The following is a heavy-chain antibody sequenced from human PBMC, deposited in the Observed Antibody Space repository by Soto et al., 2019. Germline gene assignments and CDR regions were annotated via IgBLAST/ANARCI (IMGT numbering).Heavy chain of an antibody. J-gene: IGHJ4*02. V-gene: IGHV3-30*18. Sequence: PGGSLRLSCAASGFTFSSYGMHWVRQAPGKGLEWVAVISYDGSNKYYADSVKGRFTISRDNSKNTLYLQMNSLRAEDTAVYYCAKDLNVYSGPIDYWGQGTLVTVSS. CDR3: AKDLNVYSGPIDY. CDR2: ISYDGSNK. D-gene: IGHD1-26*01. CDR1: GFTFSSYG.